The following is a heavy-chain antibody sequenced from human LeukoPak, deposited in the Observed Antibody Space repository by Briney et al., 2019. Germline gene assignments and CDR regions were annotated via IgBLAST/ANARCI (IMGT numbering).Heavy chain of an antibody. V-gene: IGHV1-18*01. Sequence: ASVKLSCKASGYTFTSYGITWWRQAPGQGLDWMGWISAYNGNTNYAQKLQGRVTMTADTSTRTAYTEPRSLRSYDTAVYYCARGSVVVPAAAYYYYMDVWGEGTTVTVSS. CDR3: ARGSVVVPAAAYYYYMDV. D-gene: IGHD2-2*01. CDR2: ISAYNGNT. CDR1: GYTFTSYG. J-gene: IGHJ6*03.